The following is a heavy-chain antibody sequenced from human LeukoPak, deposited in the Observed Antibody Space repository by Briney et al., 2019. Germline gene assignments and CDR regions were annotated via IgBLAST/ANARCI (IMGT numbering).Heavy chain of an antibody. V-gene: IGHV3-21*01. CDR2: ISGSSTYI. CDR3: ARGSEWSSGVSDY. D-gene: IGHD3-3*01. Sequence: GGSLRLSCAASGFTFSSYSMNWVRPAPGKGLEWVSSISGSSTYIYYADSVKGRFTISRDNAKNSLYLQMNSLRAEDTAVYYCARGSEWSSGVSDYWGQGTLVTVSS. J-gene: IGHJ4*02. CDR1: GFTFSSYS.